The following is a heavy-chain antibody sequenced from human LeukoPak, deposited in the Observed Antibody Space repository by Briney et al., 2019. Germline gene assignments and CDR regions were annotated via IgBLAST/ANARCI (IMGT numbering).Heavy chain of an antibody. D-gene: IGHD5-24*01. CDR1: GDSISSSSYY. J-gene: IGHJ4*02. CDR2: THYSGST. V-gene: IGHV4-39*01. Sequence: SETLSLTCTVSGDSISSSSYYWGWIRQPPGKGLEWVGSTHYSGSTYYSPSLKSRATISVDTSKNQFSLKLSSVTASDTAVYYCARHDGYTNFDYWGQGTLVTVSS. CDR3: ARHDGYTNFDY.